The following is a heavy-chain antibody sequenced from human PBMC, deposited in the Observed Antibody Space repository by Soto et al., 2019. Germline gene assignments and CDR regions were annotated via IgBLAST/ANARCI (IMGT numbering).Heavy chain of an antibody. D-gene: IGHD3-10*01. CDR1: CYTIAKNG. J-gene: IGHJ6*02. V-gene: IGHV1-18*04. Sequence: GAAGKVSSKESCYTIAKNGIRWGRQAPGQGLEWMGWNSANHGRPNNAQKLQARVTRTTDTSTGAAYMELRSLRSDDTAVYYCASAENTVPRGYYYYYVMDVWGQRTTVTVS. CDR3: ASAENTVPRGYYYYYVMDV. CDR2: NSANHGRP.